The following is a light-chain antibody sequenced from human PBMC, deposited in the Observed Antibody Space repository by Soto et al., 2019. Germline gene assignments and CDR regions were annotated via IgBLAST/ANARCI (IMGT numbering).Light chain of an antibody. Sequence: QSALTQPASVSGSPGQLITISCTGTSSDVGSYNLVSWYQQHPGKAPKLMIYEGSKRPSGVSNRFSGSKSGNTSSLTISGRQAEDEADYYCCSYAGSRVFGGGTKLTVL. V-gene: IGLV2-23*01. CDR2: EGS. CDR3: CSYAGSRV. CDR1: SSDVGSYNL. J-gene: IGLJ2*01.